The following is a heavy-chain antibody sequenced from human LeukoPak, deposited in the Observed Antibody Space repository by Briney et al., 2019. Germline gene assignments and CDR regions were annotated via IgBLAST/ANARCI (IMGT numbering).Heavy chain of an antibody. D-gene: IGHD3-3*01. J-gene: IGHJ4*02. V-gene: IGHV3-7*01. CDR3: ARDDFWSGYYPDY. CDR1: GFTFSNSW. CDR2: INQDGSER. Sequence: PGGSLRLSCAASGFTFSNSWMSWVRQAPGKGLDWVANINQDGSERYYVDSVKGRFSISRDNAKNSLYLQMNSLRAEDTAVYYCARDDFWSGYYPDYWGQGTLDTVSS.